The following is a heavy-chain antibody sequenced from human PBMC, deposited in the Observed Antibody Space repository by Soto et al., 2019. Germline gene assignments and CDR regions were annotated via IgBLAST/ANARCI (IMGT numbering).Heavy chain of an antibody. D-gene: IGHD3-10*01. CDR3: ARNLMVRGVISPFGY. Sequence: ASVKVSCKASGYTFTGYYMHWVRQAPGQGLEWMGWINPNSGGTNYAQKFQGWVTMTRDTSISTAYMELSRLRSDDTAVYYCARNLMVRGVISPFGYWGQGTLVTVSS. V-gene: IGHV1-2*04. CDR1: GYTFTGYY. CDR2: INPNSGGT. J-gene: IGHJ4*02.